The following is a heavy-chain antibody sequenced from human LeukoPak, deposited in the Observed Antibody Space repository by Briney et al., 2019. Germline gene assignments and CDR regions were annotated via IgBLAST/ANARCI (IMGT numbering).Heavy chain of an antibody. CDR1: GFTFSSYW. V-gene: IGHV3-74*01. CDR3: ARGVGYCSSTSCYWWFDP. Sequence: GGSLRLSCSASGFTFSSYWMHWVRQAPGKGLVWVSRINSDGSSTSYADSVKGRFTISRDNAKNTLYLQMNSLRAEDTAVYYCARGVGYCSSTSCYWWFDPWGQGTLVTVSS. CDR2: INSDGSST. J-gene: IGHJ5*02. D-gene: IGHD2-2*01.